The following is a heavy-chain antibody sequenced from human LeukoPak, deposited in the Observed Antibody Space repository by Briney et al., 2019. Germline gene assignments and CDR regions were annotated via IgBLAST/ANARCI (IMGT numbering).Heavy chain of an antibody. CDR3: ARGIAVAGPFGY. V-gene: IGHV3-23*01. Sequence: PGGSLSLVCSASGFAFSSYAMNWVRQAAGRRLEWVSVISASGGSTYYADSVKGRFTISRENAKNSLYLQMNSLRAGDTAVYYCARGIAVAGPFGYWGQGTLVSVSS. CDR1: GFAFSSYA. D-gene: IGHD6-19*01. J-gene: IGHJ4*02. CDR2: ISASGGST.